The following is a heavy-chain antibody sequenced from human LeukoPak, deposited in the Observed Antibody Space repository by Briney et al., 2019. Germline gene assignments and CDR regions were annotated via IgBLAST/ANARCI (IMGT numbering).Heavy chain of an antibody. CDR3: VKGFNWYFEL. CDR1: GFSFSDYG. J-gene: IGHJ2*01. V-gene: IGHV3-33*06. Sequence: GGSLRLSCAASGFSFSDYGVHWVRQAPGKGLEWVAVIWYDGSIKYYADSVKGRFTISRDNSRNTVYLQMNSLRAEDTAVYYCVKGFNWYFELWGRGTLVTVSS. CDR2: IWYDGSIK.